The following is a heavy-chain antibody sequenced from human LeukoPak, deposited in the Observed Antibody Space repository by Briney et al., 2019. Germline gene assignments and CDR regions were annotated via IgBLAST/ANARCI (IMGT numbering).Heavy chain of an antibody. CDR3: ARAGYCSSTSCQWVPLV. D-gene: IGHD2-2*03. V-gene: IGHV4-59*01. J-gene: IGHJ6*02. Sequence: PSETLSLTCTVSGGSMKNYYWIWIRQSPGKGLEWVGYIYYSGSTNYNPSLKRRVTIPVDTSKNQFSLKLSSVTAADTAVYYCARAGYCSSTSCQWVPLVWGQGTTVTVSS. CDR2: IYYSGST. CDR1: GGSMKNYY.